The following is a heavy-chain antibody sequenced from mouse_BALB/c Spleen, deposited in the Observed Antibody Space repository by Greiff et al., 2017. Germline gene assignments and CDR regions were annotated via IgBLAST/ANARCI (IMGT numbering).Heavy chain of an antibody. CDR3: AREGITTDYAMDY. CDR2: IWAGGST. CDR1: GFSLTSYG. Sequence: VKLVESGPGLVAPSQSLSITCTVSGFSLTSYGVHWVRQPPGKGLEWLGVIWAGGSTNYNSALMSRLSISKDNSKSQVFLKMNSLQTDDTAMYYCAREGITTDYAMDYWGQGTSVTVSS. V-gene: IGHV2-9*02. D-gene: IGHD2-4*01. J-gene: IGHJ4*01.